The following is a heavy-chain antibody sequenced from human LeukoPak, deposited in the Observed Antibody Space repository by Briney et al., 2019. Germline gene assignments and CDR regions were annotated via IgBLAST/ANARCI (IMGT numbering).Heavy chain of an antibody. CDR3: ARVEVGATDGMDV. V-gene: IGHV1-18*01. J-gene: IGHJ6*02. Sequence: ASVKVSCKASGYTFPNYGMSWVRQAPGQGLEWMGWISAYNGNTNYAQKLQGRVTMTTDTSTSTAYMELRSLRSDDTAVYYCARVEVGATDGMDVWGQGTTVTVSS. D-gene: IGHD1-26*01. CDR1: GYTFPNYG. CDR2: ISAYNGNT.